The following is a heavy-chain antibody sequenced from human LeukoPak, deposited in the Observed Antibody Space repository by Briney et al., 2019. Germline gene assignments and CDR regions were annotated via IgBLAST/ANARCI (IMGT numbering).Heavy chain of an antibody. J-gene: IGHJ4*02. Sequence: PGGSLRLSCAASGFTFSTYAMNWVRQAPGKGLEWVSSINSGGSYTFHADSMKGRFTISRDNAKSSLYLQMNNLRAEDTAVYYCARRYSKQYYFDYWGQGTLVTVSS. CDR1: GFTFSTYA. CDR2: INSGGSYT. CDR3: ARRYSKQYYFDY. V-gene: IGHV3-21*04. D-gene: IGHD6-13*01.